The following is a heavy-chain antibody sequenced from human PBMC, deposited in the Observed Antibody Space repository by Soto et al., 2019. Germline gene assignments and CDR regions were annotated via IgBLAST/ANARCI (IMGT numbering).Heavy chain of an antibody. CDR2: IYSGGST. J-gene: IGHJ6*02. Sequence: EVQPVETGGGLIQPGGSLRLSCAASGFTVSSNYMSWVLQAPGKGLAWVSVIYSGGSTYYADSVKGRFTIYRDNSKNTLYLQMNSLRDEDTAVYYCAREMVAATGLLYYYYGMDVWGQGTTVTVSS. CDR3: AREMVAATGLLYYYYGMDV. V-gene: IGHV3-53*02. CDR1: GFTVSSNY. D-gene: IGHD2-15*01.